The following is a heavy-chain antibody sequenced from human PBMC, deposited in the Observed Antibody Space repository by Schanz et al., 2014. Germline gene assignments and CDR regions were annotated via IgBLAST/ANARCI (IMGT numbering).Heavy chain of an antibody. J-gene: IGHJ4*02. Sequence: EVQLVESGGGVVRPGGSLRLSCAASGFPFSSYALHWVRQAPGKGLEWVSYISNSGTTIYYADSVKGRFTISRDNAKNSLYLQMNSLRVEDTAVYYCARDLISSGWYGWGQGTLVTVSS. CDR3: ARDLISSGWYG. V-gene: IGHV3-48*03. CDR1: GFPFSSYA. CDR2: ISNSGTTI. D-gene: IGHD6-19*01.